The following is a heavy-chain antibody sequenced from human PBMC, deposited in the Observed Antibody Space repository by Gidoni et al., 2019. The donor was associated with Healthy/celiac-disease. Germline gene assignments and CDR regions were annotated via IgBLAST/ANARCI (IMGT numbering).Heavy chain of an antibody. CDR1: GFPFDDYA. CDR3: AKNSSSGRSFDY. CDR2: ISGNSVSK. D-gene: IGHD3-10*01. Sequence: EVQLVESGGGLVQPGRSLRLSCAASGFPFDDYAMHWVRQAPGKGLEWGSGISGNSVSKGYGDSVKGRFSIAREKAKNSLYLQRKSLRAKETAWYYWAKNSSSGRSFDYWGQGTLVTVSS. J-gene: IGHJ4*02. V-gene: IGHV3-9*01.